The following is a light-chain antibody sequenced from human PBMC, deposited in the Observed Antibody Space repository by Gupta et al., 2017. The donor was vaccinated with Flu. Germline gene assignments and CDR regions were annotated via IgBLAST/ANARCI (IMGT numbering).Light chain of an antibody. CDR2: STD. V-gene: IGLV8-61*01. J-gene: IGLJ2*01. CDR3: MLYMVGGTVV. Sequence: GAASTTDYPSCYQQTPGQAPRTLIYSTDTRSSGVPHRFSGSILGNKAALTITGAQAEDESEYYCMLYMVGGTVVFGGGTKLTVL. CDR1: GAASTTDY.